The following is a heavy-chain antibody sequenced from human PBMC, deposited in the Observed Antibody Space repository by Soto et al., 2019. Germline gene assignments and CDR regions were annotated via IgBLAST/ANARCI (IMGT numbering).Heavy chain of an antibody. CDR3: ARNRRETGDFDY. CDR1: GYTFTTYD. Sequence: QVQLVQSGAEVKKPGASEKISCKASGYTFTTYDVNWMRQATGQGPEWLGWMNPYNGDTGYAQKFQGRVTLTRDTSINTAYLELSSLTYEDTAVYYCARNRRETGDFDYWGQGTLVTVSS. CDR2: MNPYNGDT. V-gene: IGHV1-8*02. J-gene: IGHJ4*02. D-gene: IGHD7-27*01.